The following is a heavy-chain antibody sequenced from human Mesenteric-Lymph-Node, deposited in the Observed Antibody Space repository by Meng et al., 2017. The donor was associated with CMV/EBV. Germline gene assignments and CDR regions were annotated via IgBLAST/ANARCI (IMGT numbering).Heavy chain of an antibody. CDR1: GFSLSTSGVG. CDR2: IYCDDDK. Sequence: QITLKESGPTLVKPTQTLTLTCTFSGFSLSTSGVGVGWIRQPPGKALEWLALIYCDDDKRYSPSLKSRLTITKDTSKNQVVLTMTNMDPVDTATYYCAHSSGRAAAGHFYFDYWGQGTLVTVSS. CDR3: AHSSGRAAAGHFYFDY. D-gene: IGHD6-13*01. V-gene: IGHV2-5*02. J-gene: IGHJ4*02.